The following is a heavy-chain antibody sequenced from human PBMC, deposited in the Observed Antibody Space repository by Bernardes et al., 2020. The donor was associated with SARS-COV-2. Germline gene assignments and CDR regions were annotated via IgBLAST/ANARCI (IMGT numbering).Heavy chain of an antibody. J-gene: IGHJ5*02. CDR3: ATVVGFSYGGGWFDP. CDR1: GYTFTSYG. V-gene: IGHV1-18*01. CDR2: ISGDDGNT. D-gene: IGHD3-16*01. Sequence: ASVKVSCKASGYTFTSYGISWVRQAPGQGLEWMGWISGDDGNTNYAQKFHGRVTMTTDTSTGKAYMELRSLRFDDTAVYYCATVVGFSYGGGWFDPWGQGTLVTVSS.